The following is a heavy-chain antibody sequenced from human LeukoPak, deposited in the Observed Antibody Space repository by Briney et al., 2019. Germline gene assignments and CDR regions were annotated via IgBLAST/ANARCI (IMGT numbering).Heavy chain of an antibody. CDR3: ARDPQPVYYYDSSGRPYYFDY. J-gene: IGHJ4*02. V-gene: IGHV1-18*01. Sequence: ASVNVSCKASGYTFTSYGISWVRQAPGQGLEWMGWISAYNGNTNYAQKLQGRVTMTTDTSTSTAYMELRSLRSDDTAVYYCARDPQPVYYYDSSGRPYYFDYWGQGTLVTVSS. D-gene: IGHD3-22*01. CDR1: GYTFTSYG. CDR2: ISAYNGNT.